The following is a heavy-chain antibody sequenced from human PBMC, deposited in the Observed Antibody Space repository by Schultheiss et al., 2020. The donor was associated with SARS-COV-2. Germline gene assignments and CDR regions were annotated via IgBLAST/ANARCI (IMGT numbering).Heavy chain of an antibody. J-gene: IGHJ6*02. CDR2: ISSSSSYI. CDR3: AKSNGVGATFFYYGMDV. Sequence: GGSLRLSCAASGFTFSSYSMNWVRQAPGKGLEWVSSISSSSSYIYYADSVKGRFTISRDNAKNSLYLQMNSLRAEDTAVYYCAKSNGVGATFFYYGMDVWGQGTTVTVSS. V-gene: IGHV3-21*01. CDR1: GFTFSSYS. D-gene: IGHD1-26*01.